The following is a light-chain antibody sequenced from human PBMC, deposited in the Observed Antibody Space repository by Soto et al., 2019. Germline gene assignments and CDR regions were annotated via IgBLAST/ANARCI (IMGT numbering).Light chain of an antibody. CDR1: KMVRSN. CDR3: QQYHNWPPRT. J-gene: IGKJ1*01. V-gene: IGKV3-15*01. Sequence: EIVMTQSPATLLVSPGERVTLSSRASKMVRSNLAWYQQKPGQAPRLLIYGASTRATGIPARFSGGGSETEFTLTISSLQSEDFAVYYCQQYHNWPPRTFGQGTKVEIK. CDR2: GAS.